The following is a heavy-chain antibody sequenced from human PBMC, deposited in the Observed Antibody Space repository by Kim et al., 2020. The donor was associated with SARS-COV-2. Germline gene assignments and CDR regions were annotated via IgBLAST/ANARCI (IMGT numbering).Heavy chain of an antibody. CDR2: IYYSGST. V-gene: IGHV4-31*03. CDR3: ARGTTVKEIDY. Sequence: SETLSLTCTVSGGSISSGGYYWSWIRQHPGKGLEWIGYIYYSGSTYYNPSLKSRVTISVDTSKNQFSLKLSSVTAADTAVYYCARGTTVKEIDYWGQGTLVTVSS. J-gene: IGHJ4*02. D-gene: IGHD4-17*01. CDR1: GGSISSGGYY.